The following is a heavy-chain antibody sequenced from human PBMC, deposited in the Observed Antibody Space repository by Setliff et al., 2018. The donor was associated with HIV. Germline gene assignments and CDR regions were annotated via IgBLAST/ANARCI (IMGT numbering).Heavy chain of an antibody. CDR2: MYSSGPT. CDR3: ARGLVVPASTSYYMDV. Sequence: SETLSLTCTVSGGSINSDSYNYYWSWIRQPAGRGLEWIGHMYSSGPTSYNPSLKSRVTISLDTSKNQFSLKLSSVTAADTAVYYCARGLVVPASTSYYMDVWGKGTTVTVSS. D-gene: IGHD2-2*01. V-gene: IGHV4-61*09. J-gene: IGHJ6*03. CDR1: GGSINSDSYNYY.